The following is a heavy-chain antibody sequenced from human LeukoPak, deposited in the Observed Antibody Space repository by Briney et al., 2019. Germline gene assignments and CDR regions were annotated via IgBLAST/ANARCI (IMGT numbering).Heavy chain of an antibody. V-gene: IGHV4-34*01. CDR1: GGSFSGYY. J-gene: IGHJ5*02. Sequence: PSKTLSLTCAAYGGSFSGYYWSWIRQPPGKGLEWIGEINHSGSTNYNPSLKSRVTISVDTSKNQFSLKLSSVTAADTAVYYCASLRITMIVVAPWGQGTLVTVSS. D-gene: IGHD3-22*01. CDR3: ASLRITMIVVAP. CDR2: INHSGST.